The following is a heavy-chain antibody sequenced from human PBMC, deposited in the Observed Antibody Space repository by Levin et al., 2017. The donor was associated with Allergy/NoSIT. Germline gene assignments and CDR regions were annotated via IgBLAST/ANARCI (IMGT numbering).Heavy chain of an antibody. V-gene: IGHV4-34*01. CDR2: INHSGST. Sequence: SETLSLTCAVYGGSFSGYYWSWIRQPPGKGLEWIGEINHSGSTNYNPSLKSRVTISVDTSKNQFSLKLSSVTAADTAVYYCARGGPAAAGTQDYWGQGTLVTVSS. D-gene: IGHD6-13*01. CDR3: ARGGPAAAGTQDY. CDR1: GGSFSGYY. J-gene: IGHJ4*02.